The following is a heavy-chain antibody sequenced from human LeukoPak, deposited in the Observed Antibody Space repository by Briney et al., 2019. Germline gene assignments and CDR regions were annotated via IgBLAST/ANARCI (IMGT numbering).Heavy chain of an antibody. CDR2: IYYSGST. J-gene: IGHJ4*02. CDR3: ARQAGGYYDSSGYRDFDY. V-gene: IGHV4-39*01. D-gene: IGHD3-22*01. Sequence: PSETLSLTCTVSGGSISSSSYYWGWIRQPPGKGLEWIGSIYYSGSTYYNPSLKSRVTISVDTSKNQCSLKLSSVTAADTAVYYCARQAGGYYDSSGYRDFDYWGQGTLVTVSS. CDR1: GGSISSSSYY.